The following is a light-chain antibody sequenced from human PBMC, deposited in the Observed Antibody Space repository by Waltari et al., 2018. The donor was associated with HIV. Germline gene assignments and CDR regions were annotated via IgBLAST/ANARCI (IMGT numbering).Light chain of an antibody. CDR3: QQYYSTPFT. J-gene: IGKJ3*01. Sequence: DIVMTQSPDSLAVSLGERATINGKSSQSVLYSSNNKNYLAWYQQKPGQPPKLLIYWASTRESGVPDRFSGSGSGTDFTLTISSLQAEDVAVYYCQQYYSTPFTFGPGTKVDIK. V-gene: IGKV4-1*01. CDR1: QSVLYSSNNKNY. CDR2: WAS.